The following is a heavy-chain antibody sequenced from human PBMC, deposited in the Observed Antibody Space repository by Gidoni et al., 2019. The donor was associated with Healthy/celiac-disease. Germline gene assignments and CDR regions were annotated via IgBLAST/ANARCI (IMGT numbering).Heavy chain of an antibody. CDR3: ARVLLGVWGSYRHNNWFDP. CDR2: ISHSGST. Sequence: QVQLQESGPGLVKPSETLSLTCAVSGYSISSGYYWGWIRQPPGKGLEWIGSISHSGSTYYNPSLKSRVTISVDTSKNQFSRKLSSVTAADTAVYYCARVLLGVWGSYRHNNWFDPWGQGTLVTVSS. D-gene: IGHD3-16*02. CDR1: GYSISSGYY. J-gene: IGHJ5*02. V-gene: IGHV4-38-2*01.